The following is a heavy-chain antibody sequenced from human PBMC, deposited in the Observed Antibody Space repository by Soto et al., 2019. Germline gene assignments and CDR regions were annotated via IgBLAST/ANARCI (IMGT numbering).Heavy chain of an antibody. CDR3: AKEDKVPADRRGYFQH. V-gene: IGHV3-30*18. J-gene: IGHJ1*01. D-gene: IGHD2-2*01. Sequence: QVQLVESGGGVVQPGRSLRLSCAASGFTFSSYGMHWVRQAPGKGLEWVAVISYDGSNKYYADSVKGRFTISRDNSKNTLYLQMNSLRAEDTAVYYCAKEDKVPADRRGYFQHWGQGTLVTVSS. CDR2: ISYDGSNK. CDR1: GFTFSSYG.